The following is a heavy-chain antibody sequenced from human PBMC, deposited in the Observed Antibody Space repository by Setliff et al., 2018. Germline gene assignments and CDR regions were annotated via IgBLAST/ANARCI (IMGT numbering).Heavy chain of an antibody. J-gene: IGHJ4*02. V-gene: IGHV1-8*02. D-gene: IGHD5-18*01. Sequence: GASVKVSCKASGYTFTSYDINWVRQATGQGLEWMGWMNPNSGNKGYAQKFQGRVTMTRNTSISTAYMELSSLRSEDTAVYYCARRVGSVGIQLPDYWGQGTLVTVSS. CDR3: ARRVGSVGIQLPDY. CDR2: MNPNSGNK. CDR1: GYTFTSYD.